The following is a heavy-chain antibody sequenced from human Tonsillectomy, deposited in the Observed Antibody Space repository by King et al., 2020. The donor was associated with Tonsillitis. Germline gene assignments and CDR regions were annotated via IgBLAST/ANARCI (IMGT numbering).Heavy chain of an antibody. CDR3: VRDETWSQRYWCDT. V-gene: IGHV3-74*01. J-gene: IGHJ5*02. D-gene: IGHD3-3*01. CDR1: GFTFSSYW. CDR2: IDSDGSFT. Sequence: VQLVESGGGLVQPGGSLRLSCAASGFTFSSYWMHWVRQAPGKGLVWVSRIDSDGSFTSYADSVKGRFTISRDNARNTLYLQMTSLRAEDTAVYYCVRDETWSQRYWCDTWGQGTLVTVSS.